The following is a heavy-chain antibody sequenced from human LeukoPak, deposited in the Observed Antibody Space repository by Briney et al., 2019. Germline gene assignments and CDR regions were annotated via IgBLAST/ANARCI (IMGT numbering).Heavy chain of an antibody. D-gene: IGHD3-22*01. V-gene: IGHV5-51*01. CDR2: IYPGDSDT. Sequence: GESLKISCKGSGYSFTSYWIGWVRQMPGKGLEWMGIIYPGDSDTRYSPSFQGQVTISADKSISTAYLQWSSLKASDTAMYYCARHKSYYDSSGYYQPLDYWGQGTLVTVSS. CDR3: ARHKSYYDSSGYYQPLDY. J-gene: IGHJ4*02. CDR1: GYSFTSYW.